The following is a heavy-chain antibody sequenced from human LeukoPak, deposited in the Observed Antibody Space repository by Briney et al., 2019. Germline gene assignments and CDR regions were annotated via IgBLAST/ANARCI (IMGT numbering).Heavy chain of an antibody. CDR2: ISGYNGNT. CDR3: ARDRSIYSAFDI. Sequence: ASVKVSCKASGYTFTSYGISWVRQAPGQGLEWMGWISGYNGNTNYAQNLQGRVTMTTDTSTSTAYMELSRLRSDDTAVYYCARDRSIYSAFDIWGQGTMVTVSS. D-gene: IGHD1-26*01. J-gene: IGHJ3*02. V-gene: IGHV1-18*01. CDR1: GYTFTSYG.